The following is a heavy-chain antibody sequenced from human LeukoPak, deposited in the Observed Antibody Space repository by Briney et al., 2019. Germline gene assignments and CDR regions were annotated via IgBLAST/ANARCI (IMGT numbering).Heavy chain of an antibody. CDR2: ISGDGSST. CDR1: GFTFDDYG. CDR3: AKDIGRYSPYYFDY. D-gene: IGHD2-15*01. V-gene: IGHV3-43*02. J-gene: IGHJ4*02. Sequence: PGGSLRLSCAASGFTFDDYGMHWVRQTSGKGLDWVSLISGDGSSTYYADSVKGRFTISRDNSKNSLYLQMNSLRTEDTALYYCAKDIGRYSPYYFDYWGQGTLVTVPS.